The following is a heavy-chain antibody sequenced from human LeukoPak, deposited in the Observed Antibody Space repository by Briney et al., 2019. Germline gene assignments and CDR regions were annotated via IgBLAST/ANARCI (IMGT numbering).Heavy chain of an antibody. D-gene: IGHD2-2*01. V-gene: IGHV1-18*01. J-gene: IGHJ4*02. CDR1: GYTFTIYG. CDR3: ARVRYTSSVGYCSSTSCRPFDY. CDR2: ISAYNGNT. Sequence: ASVRVSCKASGYTFTIYGISGVRQAPGQGLEWMGWISAYNGNTNYAQKLQGRVTMTTDTSTSTAYMELRSLRSDDTAVYYCARVRYTSSVGYCSSTSCRPFDYWGQGTLVTVSS.